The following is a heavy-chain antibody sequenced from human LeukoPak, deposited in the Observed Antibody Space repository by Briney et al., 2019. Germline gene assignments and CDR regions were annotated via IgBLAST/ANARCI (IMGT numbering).Heavy chain of an antibody. V-gene: IGHV3-21*01. CDR1: GFTFSSYS. Sequence: GGSLRLSCAASGFTFSSYSMNWVRQAPGKGLEWVSSISSSSSYIYYADSVKGRFTISRDNAKNSLYLQMNSLRAEDTAVYYCASPLRLGSGSYYNYWGQGTLVTVYS. CDR2: ISSSSSYI. J-gene: IGHJ4*02. CDR3: ASPLRLGSGSYYNY. D-gene: IGHD3-10*01.